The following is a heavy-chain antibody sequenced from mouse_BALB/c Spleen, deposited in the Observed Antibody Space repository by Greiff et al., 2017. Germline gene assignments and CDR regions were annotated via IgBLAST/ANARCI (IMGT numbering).Heavy chain of an antibody. CDR2: IDPENGDN. D-gene: IGHD4-1*01. CDR3: KLSGTGESYFAV. V-gene: IGHV14-4*02. J-gene: IGHJ1*01. CDR1: GFNIKDYY. Sequence: VQLQQSGAEIVRSGASVKLSCTASGFNIKDYYMHWVKQRPEQGLEWVGWIDPENGDNEYAPKFQGKATMTADTSSNTAYLQHSSLTSEDTAVYYGKLSGTGESYFAVWGAGTTVTVSS.